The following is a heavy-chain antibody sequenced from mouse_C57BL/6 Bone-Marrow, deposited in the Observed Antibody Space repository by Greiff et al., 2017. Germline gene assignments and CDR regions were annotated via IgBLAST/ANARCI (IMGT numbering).Heavy chain of an antibody. Sequence: ESGPELVKPGASVKISCKASGYSFTSYYIHWVKQRPGQGLEWIGWIYPGSGNTKYNEKFKGKATLTADTSSSTAYMQLSSLTSEDSAVYYCARYDYGGMDYWGQGTSVTVSS. CDR3: ARYDYGGMDY. CDR2: IYPGSGNT. D-gene: IGHD2-4*01. V-gene: IGHV1-66*01. J-gene: IGHJ4*01. CDR1: GYSFTSYY.